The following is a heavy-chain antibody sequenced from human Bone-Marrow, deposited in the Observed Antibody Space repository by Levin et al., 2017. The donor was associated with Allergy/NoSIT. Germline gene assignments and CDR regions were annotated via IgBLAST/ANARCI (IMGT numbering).Heavy chain of an antibody. J-gene: IGHJ6*03. CDR3: ARELAAAGTLYYYYYYMDV. Sequence: LSLTCAASGFTFSSYSMNWVRQAPGKGLEWVSSISSSSSYIYYADSVKGRFTISRDNAKNSLYLQMNSLRAEDTAVYYCARELAAAGTLYYYYYYMDVWGKGTTVTVSS. D-gene: IGHD6-13*01. V-gene: IGHV3-21*01. CDR2: ISSSSSYI. CDR1: GFTFSSYS.